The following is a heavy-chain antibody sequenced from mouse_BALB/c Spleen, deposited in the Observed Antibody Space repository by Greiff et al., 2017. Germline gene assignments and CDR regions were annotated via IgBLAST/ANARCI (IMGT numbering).Heavy chain of an antibody. CDR3: TRSYGNYAWFAY. CDR2: IDPETGGT. CDR1: GYTFTDYE. V-gene: IGHV1-15*01. Sequence: QVQLQQSGAELVRPGASVTLSCKASGYTFTDYEMHWVKQTPVHGLEWIGAIDPETGGTAYNQKFKGKATLTADKSSSTAYMELRSLTSEDSAVYYCTRSYGNYAWFAYWGQGALGTVSA. D-gene: IGHD2-1*01. J-gene: IGHJ3*01.